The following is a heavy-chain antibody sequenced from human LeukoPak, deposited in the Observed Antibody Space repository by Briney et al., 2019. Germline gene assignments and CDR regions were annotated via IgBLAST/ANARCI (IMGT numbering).Heavy chain of an antibody. CDR2: ISYDGSNK. CDR3: AKAHGLLWFGELLIPSDY. V-gene: IGHV3-30*18. Sequence: GGSLRLSCADSGLTFSWYWMSWARQAPGKGLEWVAVISYDGSNKYYADSVKGRFTISRDNSKNTLYLQMNSLRAEDTAVYYCAKAHGLLWFGELLIPSDYWGQGTLVTVSS. J-gene: IGHJ4*02. CDR1: GLTFSWYW. D-gene: IGHD3-10*01.